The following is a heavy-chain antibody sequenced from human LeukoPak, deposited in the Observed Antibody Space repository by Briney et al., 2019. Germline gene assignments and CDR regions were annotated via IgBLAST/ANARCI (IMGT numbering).Heavy chain of an antibody. CDR1: GFTFSYYS. CDR3: AKVDRGDYSSSPVPYYNYYMNV. CDR2: ISSSSSLI. D-gene: IGHD6-13*01. V-gene: IGHV3-21*01. J-gene: IGHJ6*03. Sequence: GGSLRLSCAASGFTFSYYSMNWVRQAPGRGLEWVSCISSSSSLIFYSDSVRGRFTISRDNAKNLLYLHMNSLGVEVTAVYYCAKVDRGDYSSSPVPYYNYYMNVWGKGTTVTVSS.